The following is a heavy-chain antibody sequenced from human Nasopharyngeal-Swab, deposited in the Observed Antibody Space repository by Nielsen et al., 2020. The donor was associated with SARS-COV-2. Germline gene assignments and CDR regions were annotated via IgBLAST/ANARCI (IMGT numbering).Heavy chain of an antibody. Sequence: SLKISCAASGFTFDDYAMHWVRQAPGKGLEWVSGISWNSGSIGYADSVKGRFTISRDNAKNSLYLQMNSLRAEDTALYYCARELLDGMDVWGQGTTVTVSS. D-gene: IGHD2-15*01. V-gene: IGHV3-9*01. CDR3: ARELLDGMDV. CDR1: GFTFDDYA. J-gene: IGHJ6*02. CDR2: ISWNSGSI.